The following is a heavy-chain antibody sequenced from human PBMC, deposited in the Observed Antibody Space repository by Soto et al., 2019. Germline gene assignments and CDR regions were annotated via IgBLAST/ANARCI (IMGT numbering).Heavy chain of an antibody. J-gene: IGHJ6*02. D-gene: IGHD2-2*01. V-gene: IGHV1-2*04. CDR2: INPNSGGT. Sequence: ASVKVSCKASGYTFTGYYMHWVRQAPGQGLEWMGWINPNSGGTNYAQKFQGWVTMTRDTSIRKGYMELSRLRSDDTAVDYGARVLVVPAARDYYYGMDVWGQGTTVTVSS. CDR1: GYTFTGYY. CDR3: ARVLVVPAARDYYYGMDV.